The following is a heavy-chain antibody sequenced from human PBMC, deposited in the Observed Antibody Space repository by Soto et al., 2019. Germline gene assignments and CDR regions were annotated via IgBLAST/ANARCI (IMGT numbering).Heavy chain of an antibody. CDR3: ASGKNDLLVCSSTSCYLPSNYYYYMDV. Sequence: GASVKVSCKASGYTFTSYGISWVRQAPGQGLEWMGWISAYNGNTNYAQKLQGRVTMTTDTSTSTAYMELSSLRSEDTAVYYCASGKNDLLVCSSTSCYLPSNYYYYMDVWGKGTTVTVSS. CDR2: ISAYNGNT. V-gene: IGHV1-18*01. CDR1: GYTFTSYG. J-gene: IGHJ6*03. D-gene: IGHD2-2*01.